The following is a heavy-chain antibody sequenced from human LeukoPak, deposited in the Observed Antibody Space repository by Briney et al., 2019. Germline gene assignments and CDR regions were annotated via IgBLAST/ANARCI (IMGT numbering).Heavy chain of an antibody. J-gene: IGHJ4*02. V-gene: IGHV4-39*01. CDR3: ARLNAYSSSWHYFDS. CDR2: LYYSGTT. CDR1: GGSISSSSYF. D-gene: IGHD6-13*01. Sequence: SETLSLTCTVSGGSISSSSYFWGWIRQPPGRGLEWIGTLYYSGTTSYNPSLQSRVTISVDTSKNQFSLKLSSVTAADTSIYYCARLNAYSSSWHYFDSWGQGTLATVSS.